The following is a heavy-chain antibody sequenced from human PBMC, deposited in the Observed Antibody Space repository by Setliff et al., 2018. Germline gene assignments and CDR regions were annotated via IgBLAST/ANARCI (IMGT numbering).Heavy chain of an antibody. D-gene: IGHD3-22*01. J-gene: IGHJ6*03. Sequence: ASVKVSCKASGYTFTGYYMHWVRQAPGQGLEWVGWINPDSGGTNYAQKFQGRVTMTRDTSISTAYMELSRLRSDDTAVYYCARTYYYASSGYRGYYYYLDVWGKGTTVTVSS. CDR1: GYTFTGYY. CDR3: ARTYYYASSGYRGYYYYLDV. CDR2: INPDSGGT. V-gene: IGHV1-2*02.